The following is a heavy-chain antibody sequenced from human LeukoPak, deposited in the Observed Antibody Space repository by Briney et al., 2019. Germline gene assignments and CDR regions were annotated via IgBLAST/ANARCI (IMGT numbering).Heavy chain of an antibody. CDR2: ISGDGNNI. CDR3: AKDAGPRQLVFFDS. Sequence: GSLRLSCTATGFTFSNFGMAWVRQAPGQGLEWVSTISGDGNNIHQADSVKGRFTISRDNSRSTLYLQMNSLRAEDTAVYYCAKDAGPRQLVFFDSWGQGTLVTVSS. V-gene: IGHV3-23*01. D-gene: IGHD6-6*01. CDR1: GFTFSNFG. J-gene: IGHJ4*02.